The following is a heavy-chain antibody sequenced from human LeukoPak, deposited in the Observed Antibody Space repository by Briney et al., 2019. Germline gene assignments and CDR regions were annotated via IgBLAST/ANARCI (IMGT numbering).Heavy chain of an antibody. J-gene: IGHJ1*01. D-gene: IGHD6-19*01. CDR3: AKGPETGWYEYFQH. CDR1: GFTFISYG. V-gene: IGHV3-30*18. Sequence: GGSLRLSCAASGFTFISYGMHWVRQAPGKGLEWVAVISYDGSHKYYADSVKGRFTISRDNSKNTLYLQMNSLRAEDTAVYYCAKGPETGWYEYFQHWGQGTLVTVSS. CDR2: ISYDGSHK.